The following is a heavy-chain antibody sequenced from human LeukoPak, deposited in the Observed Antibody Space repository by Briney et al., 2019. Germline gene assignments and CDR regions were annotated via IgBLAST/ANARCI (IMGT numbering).Heavy chain of an antibody. Sequence: SETLSLTCTVSGGSISSGNYYLTWIRQPPGKGLEWIGEVHPSGITDSAPSLRSRVTISRDTSKNQFSLKLSSVTAADSAVYYCARGADWNKVGYWGQGTLVTVSS. J-gene: IGHJ4*02. CDR1: GGSISSGNYY. CDR2: VHPSGIT. CDR3: ARGADWNKVGY. V-gene: IGHV4-39*07. D-gene: IGHD1/OR15-1a*01.